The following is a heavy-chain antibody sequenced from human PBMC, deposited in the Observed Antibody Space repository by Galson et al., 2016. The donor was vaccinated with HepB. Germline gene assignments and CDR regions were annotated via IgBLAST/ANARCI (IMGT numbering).Heavy chain of an antibody. D-gene: IGHD5-12*01. CDR1: GYTLTSYT. J-gene: IGHJ4*02. CDR2: INSGNGYT. CDR3: AKQWLFRGIDS. V-gene: IGHV1-3*04. Sequence: SVKVSCKASGYTLTSYTIHWVRQAPGQRLEWMGWINSGNGYTKYSQKLQGRVIITRDTSASTAYMELSSLRSVTAADTAVYFCAKQWLFRGIDSWGQGTLVTVSS.